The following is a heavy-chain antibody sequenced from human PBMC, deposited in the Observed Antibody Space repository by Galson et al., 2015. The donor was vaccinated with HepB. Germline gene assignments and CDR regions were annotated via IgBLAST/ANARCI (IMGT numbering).Heavy chain of an antibody. J-gene: IGHJ4*02. D-gene: IGHD2-15*01. CDR3: ARRQVDGYFDY. Sequence: TLSLTCTPSGDSVNNGLYYWGWIRLPPGRGLEWIGSIYYTGHTYYNPSLKSRVTMSVETSKNQFSLNVKSVTAADTAIYYCARRQVDGYFDYWGQGTLVTVSS. V-gene: IGHV4-39*01. CDR2: IYYTGHT. CDR1: GDSVNNGLYY.